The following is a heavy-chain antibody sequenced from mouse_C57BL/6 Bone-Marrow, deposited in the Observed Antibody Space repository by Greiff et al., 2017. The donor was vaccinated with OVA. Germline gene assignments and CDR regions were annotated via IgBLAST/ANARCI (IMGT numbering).Heavy chain of an antibody. CDR2: ISGGGGNT. Sequence: EVMLVESGGGLVKPGGSLKLSCAASGFTFSSYTMSWVRQTPEKRLEWVATISGGGGNTYYPDSVKGRFTISRDNAKNTLYLQMSSLRSEDTALYYCARQAWLLRFAYWGQGTLVTVSA. V-gene: IGHV5-9*01. D-gene: IGHD2-3*01. CDR1: GFTFSSYT. J-gene: IGHJ3*01. CDR3: ARQAWLLRFAY.